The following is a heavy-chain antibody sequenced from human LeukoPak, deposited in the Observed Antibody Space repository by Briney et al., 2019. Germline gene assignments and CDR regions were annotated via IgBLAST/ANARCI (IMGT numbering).Heavy chain of an antibody. V-gene: IGHV1-2*02. CDR2: INPNSGGT. Sequence: ASVKVSCKASGYTFAGYYMHWVRQAPGQGLEWMGWINPNSGGTNYAQKFQGRVTMTRDTSISTAYMDLSRLISDDTAFYYCARPNVDFWSGGGLDYWGQGTLVTVSS. CDR1: GYTFAGYY. D-gene: IGHD3-3*01. CDR3: ARPNVDFWSGGGLDY. J-gene: IGHJ4*02.